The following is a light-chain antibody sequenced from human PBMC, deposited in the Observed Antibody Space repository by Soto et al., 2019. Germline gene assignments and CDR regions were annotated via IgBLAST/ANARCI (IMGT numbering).Light chain of an antibody. CDR3: SSYTSSSTVV. J-gene: IGLJ2*01. CDR2: DVS. V-gene: IGLV2-14*01. CDR1: SSDVGGYNY. Sequence: QSALTQPASVSGSPGQSITISCTGTSSDVGGYNYVSWYQQHPGKAPTLMMYDVSNRPSGVSNRFSGSKSGNTASLTISGLQAEDEADYYFSSYTSSSTVVFGGGTKLTVL.